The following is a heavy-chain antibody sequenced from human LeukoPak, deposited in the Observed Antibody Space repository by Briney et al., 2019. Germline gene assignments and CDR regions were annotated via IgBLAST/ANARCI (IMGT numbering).Heavy chain of an antibody. Sequence: SVKVSCKASGGTFSSYAISWVRQAPGQGLEWMGGIIPIFGTANYAQKFQGRVTITADESTSTAYMELSSLRSEDTAVYYCARGRLPPYDAFDIWGQGTMVTVSS. V-gene: IGHV1-69*13. CDR1: GGTFSSYA. CDR2: IIPIFGTA. CDR3: ARGRLPPYDAFDI. J-gene: IGHJ3*02. D-gene: IGHD6-25*01.